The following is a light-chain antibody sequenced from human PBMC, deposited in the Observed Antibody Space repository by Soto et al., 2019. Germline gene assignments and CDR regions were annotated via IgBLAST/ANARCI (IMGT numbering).Light chain of an antibody. Sequence: QAVVTQEPSLTVSPGGTVTLTCASGTGAVTSGYYPNWFQQKPGQAPRPLIYSTSHKHSWTPARFSGSLLGGKAALTLSGVRPEDEAEYYCLLYYGGASFGGGTKLTVL. J-gene: IGLJ2*01. V-gene: IGLV7-43*01. CDR1: TGAVTSGYY. CDR2: STS. CDR3: LLYYGGAS.